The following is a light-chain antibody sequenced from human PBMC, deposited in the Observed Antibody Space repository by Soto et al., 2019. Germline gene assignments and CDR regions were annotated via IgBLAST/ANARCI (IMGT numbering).Light chain of an antibody. Sequence: DIQMTQSPSSLSASVGDRVTITCQASQDISNYLNWYQQKPGKAPKLLIYDASNLETGVPSRFSGSGSETDFTFPISSLQPEDIATYYCQQYDNLPPFTFGPGTKVDIK. CDR1: QDISNY. CDR2: DAS. CDR3: QQYDNLPPFT. V-gene: IGKV1-33*01. J-gene: IGKJ3*01.